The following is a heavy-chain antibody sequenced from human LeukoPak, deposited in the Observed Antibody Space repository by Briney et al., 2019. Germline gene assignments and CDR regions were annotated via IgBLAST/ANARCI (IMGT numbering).Heavy chain of an antibody. J-gene: IGHJ6*02. CDR1: GGSISSYY. Sequence: SETLSHTCTVSGGSISSYYWSWIRQPPGKGLEWIGYIYYSGSTNYNPSLKSRVTISVDTSKNQFSLKLSSVTAADTAVYYCARLGYRYCSSTSCRQYYYYYGMDVWGQGTTVTVSS. V-gene: IGHV4-59*08. CDR3: ARLGYRYCSSTSCRQYYYYYGMDV. D-gene: IGHD2-2*01. CDR2: IYYSGST.